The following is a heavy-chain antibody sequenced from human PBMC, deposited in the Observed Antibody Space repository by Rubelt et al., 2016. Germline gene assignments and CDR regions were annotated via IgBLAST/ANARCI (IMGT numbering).Heavy chain of an antibody. CDR2: INHSGST. J-gene: IGHJ5*02. Sequence: QVQLQQWGAGLLKPSETLSLTCAVYGGSFSGYYWSWIRQPPGKGLEWIGEINHSGSTNYNPSLKSRSTISVATSSNQCALKRGSVTAADTAVYYCARGLARAAAAPRRLWFDPWGQGTLVTVSS. D-gene: IGHD6-13*01. CDR3: ARGLARAAAAPRRLWFDP. V-gene: IGHV4-34*01. CDR1: GGSFSGYY.